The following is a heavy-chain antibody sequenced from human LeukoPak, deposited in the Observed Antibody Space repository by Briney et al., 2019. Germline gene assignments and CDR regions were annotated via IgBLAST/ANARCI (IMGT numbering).Heavy chain of an antibody. J-gene: IGHJ3*02. V-gene: IGHV4-59*11. CDR1: GGYLGSHY. CDR3: VGEKSFFGEAI. Sequence: SETLSLTCTVSGGYLGSHYWTWIRQPPGKGLEWIGHMFYSGTTSYNPSLKSRVAISVDTFKSRVSLTVTSVTAADTAVYYCVGEKSFFGEAIWSQGTLVTVSS. D-gene: IGHD3-10*01. CDR2: MFYSGTT.